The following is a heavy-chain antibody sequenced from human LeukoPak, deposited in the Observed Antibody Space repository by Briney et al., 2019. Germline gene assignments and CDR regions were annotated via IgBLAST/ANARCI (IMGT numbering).Heavy chain of an antibody. CDR2: INHSGST. Sequence: SETLSLTCAVYGGSFSGYYWSWLRQPPGKGLEWIGEINHSGSTNYNPSLKSRVTISVDTSKNQFSLKLSSVTAADTAVYYCARSSDYDAFDIWGQGTMVTVSS. J-gene: IGHJ3*02. CDR3: ARSSDYDAFDI. CDR1: GGSFSGYY. D-gene: IGHD4-11*01. V-gene: IGHV4-34*01.